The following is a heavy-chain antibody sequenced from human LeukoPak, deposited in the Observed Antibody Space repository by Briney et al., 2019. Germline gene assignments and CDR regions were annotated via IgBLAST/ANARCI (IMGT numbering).Heavy chain of an antibody. D-gene: IGHD2-2*01. J-gene: IGHJ5*02. CDR2: IIPILGIA. V-gene: IGHV1-69*04. CDR1: GGTFSSYA. CDR3: ARASRLAPFDP. Sequence: SVKVSCRASGGTFSSYAISWVRQAPGQGLEWMGRIIPILGIANYAQKFQGRVTITADKSTSTAYMELRSLRSDDTAVYYCARASRLAPFDPWGQGTLVTVSS.